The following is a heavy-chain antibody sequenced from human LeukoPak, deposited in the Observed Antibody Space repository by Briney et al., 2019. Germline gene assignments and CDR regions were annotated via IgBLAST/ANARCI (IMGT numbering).Heavy chain of an antibody. J-gene: IGHJ4*02. Sequence: GSLKLSCAASGFPVNSNYMSWVRQAPGKGLEGVSVIYSDSSTSYADSVKGRFTISRDNSKNTLHLQMNSLRAEDTAVYYCARESFDSSGWNPFDYWGQGTLVTVSS. V-gene: IGHV3-53*01. CDR1: GFPVNSNY. CDR2: IYSDSST. D-gene: IGHD6-19*01. CDR3: ARESFDSSGWNPFDY.